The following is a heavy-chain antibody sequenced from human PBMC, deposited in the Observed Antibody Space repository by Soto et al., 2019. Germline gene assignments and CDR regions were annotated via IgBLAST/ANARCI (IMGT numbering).Heavy chain of an antibody. D-gene: IGHD3-10*01. CDR1: GGPFGGFY. CDR2: IHHGGST. V-gene: IGHV4-34*01. CDR3: ARGYRISMVILTTNYFDS. J-gene: IGHJ4*02. Sequence: KASETLSLTCAVNGGPFGGFYWTWICQSPGKGLEWIGEIHHGGSTNYNPSLKSRVTMSLDTSKNQFSLKLTPVTAADTAVYYCARGYRISMVILTTNYFDSWGQGTPVTVSS.